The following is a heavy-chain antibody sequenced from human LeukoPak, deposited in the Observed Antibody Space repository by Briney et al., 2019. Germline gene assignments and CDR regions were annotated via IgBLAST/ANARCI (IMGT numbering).Heavy chain of an antibody. CDR3: AKDNYDILTGYGGYFDY. CDR2: ITSSSDHI. J-gene: IGHJ4*02. V-gene: IGHV3-21*04. D-gene: IGHD3-9*01. CDR1: GFSFSTYS. Sequence: GGSLRLSCAGSGFSFSTYSMNWVRQAPGKGLEWVSSITSSSDHIYYADSVKGRFTISRDNAKNSLYLQMNSLRAEDTALYYCAKDNYDILTGYGGYFDYWGQGTLVTVSS.